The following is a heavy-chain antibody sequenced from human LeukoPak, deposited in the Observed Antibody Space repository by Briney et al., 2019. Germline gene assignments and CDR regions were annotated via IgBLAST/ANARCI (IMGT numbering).Heavy chain of an antibody. CDR2: IYSGGNT. CDR1: GFTVSSNS. J-gene: IGHJ4*02. D-gene: IGHD2-15*01. Sequence: GGSLRLSCTVSGFTVSSNSMSWVRQAPGKGLEWVSFIYSGGNTHYSDSVKGRFTISRDNSKNTLYLQMNSLRAGDAAVYYCAKAPVTTCSGACCYPFDYWSQGTLVTVSS. V-gene: IGHV3-53*01. CDR3: AKAPVTTCSGACCYPFDY.